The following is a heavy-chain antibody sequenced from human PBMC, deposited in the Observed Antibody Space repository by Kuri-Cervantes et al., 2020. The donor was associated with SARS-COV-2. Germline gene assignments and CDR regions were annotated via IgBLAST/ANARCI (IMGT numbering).Heavy chain of an antibody. J-gene: IGHJ5*02. CDR1: GDSISSVDYS. Sequence: LSLTCAVSGDSISSVDYSWSWIRQPPGKGLEWIGYIYRDGKTYYSPSLTSRVTISVDRSKNQFFLQLTSVTAADTAVYYCARLIHVAAVPDPWGQGTLVTVSS. V-gene: IGHV4-30-2*01. CDR3: ARLIHVAAVPDP. D-gene: IGHD2-21*02. CDR2: IYRDGKT.